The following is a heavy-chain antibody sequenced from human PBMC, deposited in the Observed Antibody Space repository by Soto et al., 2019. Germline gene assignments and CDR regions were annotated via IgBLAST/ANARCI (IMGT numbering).Heavy chain of an antibody. V-gene: IGHV1-18*01. CDR1: GYTFTTYG. CDR2: VSPYNGNT. D-gene: IGHD1-1*01. CDR3: VRGGILEANRPYYYYGLDV. J-gene: IGHJ6*01. Sequence: AASVKVSGKAFGYTFTTYGLSWVRQAPGQGLEWMGWVSPYNGNTYYTPRLQGRGTMTTDTSTSTAYMSLRSLRSDDTAIYYCVRGGILEANRPYYYYGLDVWGKGPRSPSPQ.